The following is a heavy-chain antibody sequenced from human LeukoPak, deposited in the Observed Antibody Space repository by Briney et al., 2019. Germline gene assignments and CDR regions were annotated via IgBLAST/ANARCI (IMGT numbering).Heavy chain of an antibody. V-gene: IGHV3-30-3*01. D-gene: IGHD2-2*01. CDR3: ARDLIQDSTGYFSLVAYNFYGLDV. CDR1: RLTFSSYA. Sequence: GGSLRLSCEASRLTFSSYAFHWVRQAPGKGLQWVAVISYDGNHEYYTDSVRGRFTISRDSSKDTAYLQMNSLSPDDTAIYYCARDLIQDSTGYFSLVAYNFYGLDVWGQGTTVIVSS. CDR2: ISYDGNHE. J-gene: IGHJ6*02.